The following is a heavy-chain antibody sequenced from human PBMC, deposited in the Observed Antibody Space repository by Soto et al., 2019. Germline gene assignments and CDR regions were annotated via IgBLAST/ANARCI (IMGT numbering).Heavy chain of an antibody. CDR2: AQLGYSDT. D-gene: IGHD6-13*01. J-gene: IGHJ4*02. CDR1: GYRFSSFW. Sequence: PGESLKISCQASGYRFSSFWIGWVRQMPGKGLEWMGIAQLGYSDTRYSPAFQGHVTISADESTNTAYLQWSSLRASDTAMYFCARHGYSSSWYPDHWGQGTLVTVSS. CDR3: ARHGYSSSWYPDH. V-gene: IGHV5-51*01.